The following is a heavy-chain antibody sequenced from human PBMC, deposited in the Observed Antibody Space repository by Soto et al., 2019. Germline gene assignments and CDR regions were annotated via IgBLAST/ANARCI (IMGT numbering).Heavy chain of an antibody. CDR3: AKATCSGGSCYHWFYP. CDR1: GFTFSSYG. CDR2: ISYDGSNK. Sequence: QVQLVESGGGVVQPGRSLRLSCAASGFTFSSYGMHWVRQAPGKGLEWVAVISYDGSNKYYADSVKGRFTISRDNSKNTLNLKMNSLRAEDTAVYYCAKATCSGGSCYHWFYPWGQGTLVTVSS. D-gene: IGHD2-15*01. V-gene: IGHV3-30*18. J-gene: IGHJ5*02.